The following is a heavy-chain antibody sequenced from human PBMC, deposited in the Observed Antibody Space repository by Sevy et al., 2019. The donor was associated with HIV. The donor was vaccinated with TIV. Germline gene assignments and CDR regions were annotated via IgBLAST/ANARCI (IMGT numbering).Heavy chain of an antibody. V-gene: IGHV3-11*01. CDR2: ISGSGNII. J-gene: IGHJ4*02. CDR3: XXXXXXXXXXYYFDY. CDR1: GFSFSDSY. Sequence: GGSLRLSCAASGFSFSDSYMSWVRQAPGKGLEWIAYISGSGNIIYYADSVRGRFSISRDNAKKSLYLQMNSLRAEXXXXXXXXXXXXXXXXXYYFDYXXQGTLVTVSS.